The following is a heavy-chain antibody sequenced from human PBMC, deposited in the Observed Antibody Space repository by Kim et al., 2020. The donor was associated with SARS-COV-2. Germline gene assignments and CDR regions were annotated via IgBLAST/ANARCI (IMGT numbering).Heavy chain of an antibody. J-gene: IGHJ5*02. Sequence: GGSLRLSCAASGFSFSSYAMNWVRQAPGKGLEWVSSISGPGDSTYYTDSVRGRFTISRDNSKDTVFMEINSLRAEDTAIYYCAKGGSYCSTGSCYGPNWFDPWGQGIRVTVSS. V-gene: IGHV3-23*01. D-gene: IGHD2-2*01. CDR2: ISGPGDST. CDR3: AKGGSYCSTGSCYGPNWFDP. CDR1: GFSFSSYA.